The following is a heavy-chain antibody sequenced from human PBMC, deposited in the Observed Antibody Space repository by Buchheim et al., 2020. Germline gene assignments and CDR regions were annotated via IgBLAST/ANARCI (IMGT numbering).Heavy chain of an antibody. V-gene: IGHV1-46*01. CDR3: ARDWVAAGDYYYYGMDV. CDR2: INPSGGST. J-gene: IGHJ6*02. CDR1: GYTFTSYY. Sequence: QVQLVQSGAEVKKPGASVKVSCKASGYTFTSYYMHWVRQAPGQGLEWMGIINPSGGSTSYAPKFQGRVTMTRDTSTSTVYMELSSLRSEDTAVYYCARDWVAAGDYYYYGMDVWGQGTT. D-gene: IGHD6-13*01.